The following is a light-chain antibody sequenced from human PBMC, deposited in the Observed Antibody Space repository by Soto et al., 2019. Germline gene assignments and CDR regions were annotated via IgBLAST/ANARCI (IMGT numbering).Light chain of an antibody. CDR1: QSISSH. CDR2: AAS. CDR3: QQSFSTPRT. Sequence: DIQMTQSPSSLSASVGDRVTINCRASQSISSHLNWYQQKPGKATKVLIYAASSLQSGVPSRFSGSGSGTDFTLTISSLQPEDFATYYCQQSFSTPRTFGQGTKVEIK. V-gene: IGKV1-39*01. J-gene: IGKJ1*01.